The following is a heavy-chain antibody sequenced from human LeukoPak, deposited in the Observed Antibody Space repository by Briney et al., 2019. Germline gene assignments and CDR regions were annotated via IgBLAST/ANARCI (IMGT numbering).Heavy chain of an antibody. V-gene: IGHV4-39*07. Sequence: PSETLSLTCTVSDGSIISSSYYWGWIRQPPGKGLEWIGGIYYSGSTSYNPSLKSRVTISLATSKNQFSLKLSSVTAADTAVYYCARDWGVSARPGYMDVWGKGTTVTVSS. D-gene: IGHD6-6*01. J-gene: IGHJ6*03. CDR1: DGSIISSSYY. CDR2: IYYSGST. CDR3: ARDWGVSARPGYMDV.